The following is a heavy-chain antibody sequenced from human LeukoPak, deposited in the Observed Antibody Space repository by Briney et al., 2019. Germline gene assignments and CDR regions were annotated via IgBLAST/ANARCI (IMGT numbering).Heavy chain of an antibody. V-gene: IGHV4-39*01. CDR2: IYSSGST. Sequence: SETLSLTRAVSGGSISSTAYSWAWIRQPPGKGLEWIGNIYSSGSTYNNLSLKSRLTMAVDTSKNQFSLKLSSVTVADTAVYYCARGGALWTYDYWGQGTLVTVSP. CDR3: ARGGALWTYDY. J-gene: IGHJ4*02. CDR1: GGSISSTAYS. D-gene: IGHD2-21*01.